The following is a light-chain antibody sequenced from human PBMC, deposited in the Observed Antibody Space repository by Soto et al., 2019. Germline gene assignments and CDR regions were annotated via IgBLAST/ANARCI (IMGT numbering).Light chain of an antibody. CDR1: QTVTGNY. Sequence: EIVLTQSPGTLSLSPGDRATLSCRASQTVTGNYLAWYHQKPGQAPRLLIHSASSRATGIPDRFSASGTGTEFTLTINSLQAEDSAVYYCQQYYNWPRTFGQGTRLEIK. J-gene: IGKJ5*01. V-gene: IGKV3-20*01. CDR3: QQYYNWPRT. CDR2: SAS.